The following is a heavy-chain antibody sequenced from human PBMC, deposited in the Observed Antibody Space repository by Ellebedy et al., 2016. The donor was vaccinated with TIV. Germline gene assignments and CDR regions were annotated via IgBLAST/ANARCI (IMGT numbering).Heavy chain of an antibody. D-gene: IGHD6-19*01. CDR2: INHSGST. Sequence: SETLSLXXAVYDGSFSAYYWTWIRQPPGKGLEWIGEINHSGSTNYNPSLKSRVTISVDTSKNQFSLKLSSVTAADTAVYYCARGQRGIAVAGIPYYYGMDVWGQGTTVTVSS. CDR1: DGSFSAYY. CDR3: ARGQRGIAVAGIPYYYGMDV. J-gene: IGHJ6*02. V-gene: IGHV4-34*01.